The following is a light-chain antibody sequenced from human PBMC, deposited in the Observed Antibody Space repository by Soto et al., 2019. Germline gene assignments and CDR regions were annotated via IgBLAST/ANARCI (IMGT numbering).Light chain of an antibody. CDR3: QQYGSSPLT. CDR2: GAS. J-gene: IGKJ4*01. V-gene: IGKV3-20*01. CDR1: QSVSSSY. Sequence: EIVLTQSPGTLSLSPGERATLSCRASQSVSSSYLACYQQKPGQAPRLLIYGASRRATGIPDRCSGSGSGTEFTLTISRLEPDDFAVYYCQQYGSSPLTFGGGTKVES.